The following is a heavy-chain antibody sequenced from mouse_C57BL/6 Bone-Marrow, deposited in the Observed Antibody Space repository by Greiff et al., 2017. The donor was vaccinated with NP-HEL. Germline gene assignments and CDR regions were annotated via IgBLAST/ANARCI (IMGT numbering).Heavy chain of an antibody. Sequence: VQLQQSGGDLVKPGGSLKLSCAASGFTFSSYGMSWVRQTPDKRLEWVATISSGGSYTSYPDSVKGRFTISRDNAKNTLYLQMSSLKSEDTAMYYCARQRGGSPFAYWGQGTLVTVSA. CDR2: ISSGGSYT. CDR3: ARQRGGSPFAY. D-gene: IGHD6-1*01. J-gene: IGHJ3*01. CDR1: GFTFSSYG. V-gene: IGHV5-6*01.